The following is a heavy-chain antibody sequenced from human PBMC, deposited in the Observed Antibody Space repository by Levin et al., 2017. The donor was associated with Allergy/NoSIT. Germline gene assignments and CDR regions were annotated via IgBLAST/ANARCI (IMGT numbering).Heavy chain of an antibody. CDR1: GGSISSGGYY. Sequence: LRLSCTVSGGSISSGGYYWSWIRQHPGKGLEWIGYIYYSGSTYYNPSLKSRVTISVDTSKNQFSLKLSSVTAADTAVYYCARVSSYYDILTGPIPHFDYWGQGTLVTVSS. V-gene: IGHV4-31*03. CDR3: ARVSSYYDILTGPIPHFDY. D-gene: IGHD3-9*01. CDR2: IYYSGST. J-gene: IGHJ4*02.